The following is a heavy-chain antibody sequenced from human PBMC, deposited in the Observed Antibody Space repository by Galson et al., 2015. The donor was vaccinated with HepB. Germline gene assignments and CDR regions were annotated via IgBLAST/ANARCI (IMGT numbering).Heavy chain of an antibody. CDR3: AGTTVTTFWYFDL. CDR1: GFTFSSYW. D-gene: IGHD4-17*01. J-gene: IGHJ2*01. CDR2: IKQDGSEK. V-gene: IGHV3-7*03. Sequence: SLRLSCAASGFTFSSYWMSWVRQAPGKGLEWVANIKQDGSEKYYVDSVKGRFTISRDNDKNSLYLQMNSLRAEDTAVYYCAGTTVTTFWYFDLWGRGTLVTVSS.